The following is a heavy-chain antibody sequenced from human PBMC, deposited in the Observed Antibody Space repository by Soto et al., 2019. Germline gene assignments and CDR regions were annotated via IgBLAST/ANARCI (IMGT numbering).Heavy chain of an antibody. CDR3: ARGLLYTYGSYYYYMDV. V-gene: IGHV4-59*08. CDR2: IYYSGST. Sequence: QVQLQESGPGLVKPSETLSLTCTVSGGSISSYYWCWIRQPPGKGLEWIGYIYYSGSTNYNPSLKSRVTISVDTSKNQFSLKLSSVTAADTAVYYCARGLLYTYGSYYYYMDVWGKGTTVTVSS. D-gene: IGHD3-3*01. J-gene: IGHJ6*03. CDR1: GGSISSYY.